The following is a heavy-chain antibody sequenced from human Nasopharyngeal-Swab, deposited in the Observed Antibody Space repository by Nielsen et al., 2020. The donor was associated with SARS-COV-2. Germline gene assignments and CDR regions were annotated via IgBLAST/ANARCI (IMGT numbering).Heavy chain of an antibody. CDR3: AIGADYYDFWSGYPSGMDV. CDR1: GGSISSYY. V-gene: IGHV4-4*07. Sequence: AGSLRLSCTVSGGSISSYYWSWIWQPAGQGLEWIGRIYTSGSTNYNPSLKSRVTMSVDTSKNQFSLKLSSVTAADTAVYYCAIGADYYDFWSGYPSGMDVWGQGTTVTVSS. CDR2: IYTSGST. J-gene: IGHJ6*02. D-gene: IGHD3-3*01.